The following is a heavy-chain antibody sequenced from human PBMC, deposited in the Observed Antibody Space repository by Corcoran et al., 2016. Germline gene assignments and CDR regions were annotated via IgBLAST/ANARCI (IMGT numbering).Heavy chain of an antibody. CDR1: GFTFSSYA. D-gene: IGHD2-2*02. Sequence: EVQLLESGGGLVQPGGSLRLSCAASGFTFSSYAMSWVRQAPGKGLEWVSAISGSGGSTYYADSVKGRFTISRDNSKNTLYLQMNSVRAETTDVYYCATMEFGTYCSSTSCYNSAFDIWGQGTMVTVSS. CDR2: ISGSGGST. V-gene: IGHV3-23*01. CDR3: ATMEFGTYCSSTSCYNSAFDI. J-gene: IGHJ3*02.